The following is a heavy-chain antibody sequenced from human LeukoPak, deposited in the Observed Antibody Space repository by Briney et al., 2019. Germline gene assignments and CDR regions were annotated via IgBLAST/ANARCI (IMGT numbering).Heavy chain of an antibody. CDR1: GFTFSDHY. J-gene: IGHJ4*02. Sequence: PGGSLRLSCAASGFTFSDHYMDWVRQAPGKGLEWVSSISSSSSYIYYADSVKGRFTISRDNAKNSLYLQMNSLRAEDTAVYYCARVDQGDIVVVPAAIDYWGQGTLVTVSS. CDR2: ISSSSSYI. V-gene: IGHV3-21*01. D-gene: IGHD2-2*01. CDR3: ARVDQGDIVVVPAAIDY.